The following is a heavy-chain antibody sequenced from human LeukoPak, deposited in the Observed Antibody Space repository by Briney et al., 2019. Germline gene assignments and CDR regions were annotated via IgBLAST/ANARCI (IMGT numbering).Heavy chain of an antibody. J-gene: IGHJ4*02. CDR2: ISYDGSNK. CDR3: ARGSRQGNWNPDY. CDR1: GFTFSSYA. D-gene: IGHD1-20*01. Sequence: GGSLRLSCAASGFTFSSYAMHWVRQAPGKGLEWVAVISYDGSNKYYADSVKGRFTISRDNSKNTLYLQMNSLRAEDTAVYYCARGSRQGNWNPDYWGQGTLVTVSS. V-gene: IGHV3-30-3*01.